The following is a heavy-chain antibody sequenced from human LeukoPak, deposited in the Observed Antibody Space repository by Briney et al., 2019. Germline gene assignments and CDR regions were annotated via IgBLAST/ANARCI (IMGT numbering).Heavy chain of an antibody. CDR1: GFTFGDYA. D-gene: IGHD3-22*01. J-gene: IGHJ4*02. Sequence: GGSLRLSCTASGFTFGDYAMSWFRQAPGKGLEWVAFIRYDGSNKYYADSVKGRFTISRDNSKNTLYLQMNSLRAEDTAVYYCAKDGVPDSSGYYYGFDYWGQGTLVTVSS. CDR3: AKDGVPDSSGYYYGFDY. CDR2: IRYDGSNK. V-gene: IGHV3-30*02.